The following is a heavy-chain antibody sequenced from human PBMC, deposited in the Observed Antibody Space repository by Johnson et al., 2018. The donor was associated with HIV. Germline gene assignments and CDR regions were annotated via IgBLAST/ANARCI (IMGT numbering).Heavy chain of an antibody. V-gene: IGHV3-74*01. CDR1: GFIFSDSW. Sequence: VQLVESGGGLVQPGGSLRLSCAASGFIFSDSWMHWVRQAPGKGLVWVSRINKDGSATSYADSVKGRFTISRDNAKNTMYLQMNSLRAEDTAVYYCAREGVGVNAFDIWGQGTMVTVSS. CDR2: INKDGSAT. CDR3: AREGVGVNAFDI. D-gene: IGHD1-26*01. J-gene: IGHJ3*02.